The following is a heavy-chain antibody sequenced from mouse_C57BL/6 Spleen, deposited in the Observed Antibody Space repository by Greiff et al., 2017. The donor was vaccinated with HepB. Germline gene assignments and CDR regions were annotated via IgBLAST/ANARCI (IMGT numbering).Heavy chain of an antibody. CDR2: IDPSDSYT. J-gene: IGHJ2*01. Sequence: VQLQQPGAELVMPGASVKLSCKASGYTFTSYWMHWVKQRPGQGLEWIGEIDPSDSYTNYNQKFKGKSTLTVDKSSSTAYMQLSSLTSEDSAVYYCARLDDGYSYWGQGTTLTVSS. V-gene: IGHV1-69*01. CDR1: GYTFTSYW. D-gene: IGHD2-3*01. CDR3: ARLDDGYSY.